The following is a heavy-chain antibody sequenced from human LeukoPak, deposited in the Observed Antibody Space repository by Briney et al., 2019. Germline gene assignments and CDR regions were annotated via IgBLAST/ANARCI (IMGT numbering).Heavy chain of an antibody. Sequence: RGSLRLSRADSGVIFNNYWMSWRSPAPGKGPGMEANIRQEGTKKNYVHSVESRCTLSRDKIHNSRYLQMSSPIAQGTAVYYRATDTGHGYFESWGQGTLVTVSS. J-gene: IGHJ4*02. D-gene: IGHD4-17*01. CDR3: ATDTGHGYFES. CDR2: IRQEGTKK. V-gene: IGHV3-7*05. CDR1: GVIFNNYW.